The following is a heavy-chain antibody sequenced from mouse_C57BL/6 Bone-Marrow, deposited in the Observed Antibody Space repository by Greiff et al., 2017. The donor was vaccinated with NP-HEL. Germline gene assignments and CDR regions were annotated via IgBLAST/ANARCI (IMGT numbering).Heavy chain of an antibody. CDR3: ARPSDYYGSSYYYAMDY. J-gene: IGHJ4*01. CDR2: ISNGGGST. V-gene: IGHV5-12*01. Sequence: EVMLVESGGGLVQPGGSLKLSCAASGFTFSDYYMYWVRQTPEKRLEWVAYISNGGGSTYYPDTVKGRFTNSRDNAKNTLYLQMSRLKSEDTAMYYCARPSDYYGSSYYYAMDYWGQGTSVTVSS. D-gene: IGHD1-1*01. CDR1: GFTFSDYY.